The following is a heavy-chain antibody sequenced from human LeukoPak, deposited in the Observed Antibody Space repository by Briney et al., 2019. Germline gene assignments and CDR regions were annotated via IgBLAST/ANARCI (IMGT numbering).Heavy chain of an antibody. CDR3: AKLGHSSSYYFYYYIDV. CDR1: GGSFSGYY. D-gene: IGHD6-13*01. J-gene: IGHJ6*03. Sequence: SETLSLTCAVYGGSFSGYYWSWIRQPPGKGLEWIGEINHSGSTNYNPSLKSRVTISVDTSKNQFSLRLTSVTAADAAVYYCAKLGHSSSYYFYYYIDVWGKGTTVTVSS. V-gene: IGHV4-34*01. CDR2: INHSGST.